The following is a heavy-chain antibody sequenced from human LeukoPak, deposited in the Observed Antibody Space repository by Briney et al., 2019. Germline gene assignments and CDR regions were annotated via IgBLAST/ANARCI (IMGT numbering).Heavy chain of an antibody. CDR3: ARDPGDNNGYYYFDY. Sequence: SETLSLTCAVSGYSISSGYYWGWIRQPPGKGLEWIGSIYHSGSTYYNPSLKSRVTISVDTSKKQISLKLSSVTAADTAVYYCARDPGDNNGYYYFDYWGQGTLVTVSS. D-gene: IGHD3-22*01. CDR2: IYHSGST. J-gene: IGHJ4*02. CDR1: GYSISSGYY. V-gene: IGHV4-38-2*02.